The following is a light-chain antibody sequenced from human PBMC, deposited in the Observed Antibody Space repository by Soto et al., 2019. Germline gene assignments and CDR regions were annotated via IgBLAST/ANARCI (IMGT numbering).Light chain of an antibody. CDR2: DAS. V-gene: IGKV1-5*01. J-gene: IGKJ1*01. CDR1: QSISSW. CDR3: QHYNSYSEA. Sequence: IQMTQSRSTLSASVGDTVTITCRASQSISSWLAWYQQKPGKAPNLLIYDASNLESGVPSRFSGSGSGTEFTLTISSLQPDDFATYYCQHYNSYSEAFGQGTKVDIK.